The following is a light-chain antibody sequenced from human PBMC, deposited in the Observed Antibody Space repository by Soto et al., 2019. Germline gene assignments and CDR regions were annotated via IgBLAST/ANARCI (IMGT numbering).Light chain of an antibody. J-gene: IGKJ3*01. CDR2: EAS. CDR1: QDISNF. CDR3: HKYNSAPFT. Sequence: DTQMTQSPSSLSASVGDRVTITCRASQDISNFLAWYQQKPGKVPKLLIYEASTLQSGVPSRFSGSGSGTDFTLTISSLQPEDVATYYCHKYNSAPFTFGPGTKLGFK. V-gene: IGKV1-27*01.